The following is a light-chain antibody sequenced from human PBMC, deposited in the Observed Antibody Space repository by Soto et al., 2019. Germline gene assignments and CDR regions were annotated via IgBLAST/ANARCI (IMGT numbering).Light chain of an antibody. CDR3: QQYNSYSRT. CDR2: HAS. J-gene: IGKJ1*01. Sequence: DIQMTQSPSSLSASIGDRVTITCRASQNLTSNLSWYQQKPGQAPNLLIYHASKLAKGVTARFSGSGSGTEFTLTISSLQPDDFATYYCQQYNSYSRTFGQGTKVDIK. V-gene: IGKV1-5*01. CDR1: QNLTSN.